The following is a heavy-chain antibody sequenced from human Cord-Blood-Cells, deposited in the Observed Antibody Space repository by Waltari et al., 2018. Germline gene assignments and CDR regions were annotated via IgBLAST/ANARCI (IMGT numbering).Heavy chain of an antibody. J-gene: IGHJ4*02. D-gene: IGHD3-10*01. CDR1: GYTFTRYG. CDR2: ISAYNGNT. Sequence: QVQLVQSGAEGKKPGASVKVSCKASGYTFTRYGIRWVRQAPGQGLERMGWISAYNGNTNYVQKRQGRVTMTTDTSTSTAYMELRSLRADDTAVYYCARRVQGVNGNWGQGTLVTVSS. CDR3: ARRVQGVNGN. V-gene: IGHV1-18*01.